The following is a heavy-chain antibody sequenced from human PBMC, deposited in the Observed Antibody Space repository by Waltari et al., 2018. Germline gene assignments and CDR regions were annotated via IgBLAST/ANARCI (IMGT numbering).Heavy chain of an antibody. D-gene: IGHD3-3*01. J-gene: IGHJ4*02. Sequence: QVQLQESGPGLVKPSETLSLTCTVSGGSINHHYWTWIRPPPGKGLEWVGYIYYSGSTNYNPSLKSRVPISVDTSKNQFSLRLRSVTAADTAVYYCARALPSPEVGVVTLHFDQWGQGTLVTVSS. CDR3: ARALPSPEVGVVTLHFDQ. V-gene: IGHV4-59*11. CDR1: GGSINHHY. CDR2: IYYSGST.